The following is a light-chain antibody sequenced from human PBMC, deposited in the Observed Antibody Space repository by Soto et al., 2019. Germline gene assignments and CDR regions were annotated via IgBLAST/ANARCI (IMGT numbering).Light chain of an antibody. J-gene: IGLJ1*01. Sequence: QSVLTQPASVSEPPGQSIAISCTGTSSDVGGYNYVSWYQQHPGKAPKLMIYDVSNRPSGVSNRFSGSKSGNTASLTISGLQAGDEADYYCCSYTTSSTYVFGTGTKVTVL. V-gene: IGLV2-14*03. CDR3: CSYTTSSTYV. CDR2: DVS. CDR1: SSDVGGYNY.